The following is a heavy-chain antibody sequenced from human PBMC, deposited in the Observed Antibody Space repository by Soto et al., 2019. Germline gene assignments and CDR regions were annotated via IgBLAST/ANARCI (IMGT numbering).Heavy chain of an antibody. CDR2: IYYSGST. J-gene: IGHJ4*02. CDR3: ARADMGGSSWPFDY. D-gene: IGHD6-13*01. CDR1: GDSITSNSYF. Sequence: TSESLSLTCTVSGDSITSNSYFWAWIRQPPGKGLDWFGSIYYSGSTNYNPSLKSRVTISVDKSKNQFSLNLSSVTAADTAVYYCARADMGGSSWPFDYWGQGTLVTVSS. V-gene: IGHV4-39*07.